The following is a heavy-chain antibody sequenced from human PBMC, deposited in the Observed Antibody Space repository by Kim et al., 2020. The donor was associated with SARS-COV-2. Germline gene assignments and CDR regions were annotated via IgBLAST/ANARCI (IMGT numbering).Heavy chain of an antibody. CDR3: ARETDNSGMDV. CDR1: GDSVSSNTAA. Sequence: SQTLSLTCAISGDSVSSNTAAWNWIRQSPLRGLEWLGRTYYRSKWYNDYAGSLKSRIAINPDTSKNQLSLQLSSMTPEDTAVYYCARETDNSGMDVWGQGTTASVS. CDR2: TYYRSKWYN. J-gene: IGHJ6*02. V-gene: IGHV6-1*01.